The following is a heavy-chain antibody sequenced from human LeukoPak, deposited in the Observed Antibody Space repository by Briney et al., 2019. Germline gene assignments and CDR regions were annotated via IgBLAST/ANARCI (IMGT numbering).Heavy chain of an antibody. V-gene: IGHV3-15*01. Sequence: GGSLRLSCSASGFTFTNAWRSGVRQAPGKGLEWVGLIKSKTDGGTTDYAAPVQGRFTISRDDSNNTLHLRMSSLKTEDTGVYYCATVFWYFDLGGPGTLLSVSA. CDR3: ATVFWYFDL. CDR1: GFTFTNAW. CDR2: IKSKTDGGTT. J-gene: IGHJ2*01.